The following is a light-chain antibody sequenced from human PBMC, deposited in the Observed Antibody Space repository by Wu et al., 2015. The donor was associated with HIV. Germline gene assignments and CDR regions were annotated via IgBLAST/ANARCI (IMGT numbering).Light chain of an antibody. CDR2: AAS. Sequence: EIAMTQSPATLSVSPGERATLSCRASQSVRSNLAWYQQKSGQAPRLVIYAASTRATGIPDRFIGSGSGTDFTLTISKLEPEDFAVYYCHQYGTSVLTFGGGTKVEIK. CDR1: QSVRSN. V-gene: IGKV3D-15*01. J-gene: IGKJ4*01. CDR3: HQYGTSVLT.